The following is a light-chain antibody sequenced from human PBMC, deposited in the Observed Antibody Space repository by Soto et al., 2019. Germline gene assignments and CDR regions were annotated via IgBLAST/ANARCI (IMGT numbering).Light chain of an antibody. V-gene: IGKV1-5*01. CDR1: QSISSW. CDR3: QEYDSYSST. CDR2: DVS. J-gene: IGKJ2*01. Sequence: DIQMTQSPSTLSASVGDRATITCRASQSISSWLAWYQQKPGKAPKVLIYDVSSFESGVPSRFSGSGSGTEFTLTISSLQPDDFATYYCQEYDSYSSTFGQGTKLQIK.